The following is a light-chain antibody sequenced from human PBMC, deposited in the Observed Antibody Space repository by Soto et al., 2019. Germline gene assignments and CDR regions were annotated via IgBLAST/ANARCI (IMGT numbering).Light chain of an antibody. CDR2: DVS. CDR1: RSDVGGYNS. Sequence: QSALTQPASVSGSPGQSITISCTGTRSDVGGYNSVSWYQQHPGKAPKLMIYDVSNRPSGISNRFSGSKSGNTASLTLSGLQTADDADYYCSSNTRIRSTLLVFGGGTKLPVL. J-gene: IGLJ2*01. V-gene: IGLV2-14*01. CDR3: SSNTRIRSTLLV.